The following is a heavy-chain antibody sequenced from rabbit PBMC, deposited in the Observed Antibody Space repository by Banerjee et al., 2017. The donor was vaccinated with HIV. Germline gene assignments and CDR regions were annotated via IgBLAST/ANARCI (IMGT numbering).Heavy chain of an antibody. CDR3: ARGAYSGVDATYAYTYFPL. Sequence: QQLVESGGGLVQPGGSLTLSCKASGFDFSSYYMSWVRQAPGKGLEWIGIIYAGKGSTDHASWVNGRFTISSDNAQNTVDLQMNSLTAADTATYFCARGAYSGVDATYAYTYFPLWGQGTLVTVS. CDR1: GFDFSSYY. V-gene: IGHV1S7*01. J-gene: IGHJ4*01. D-gene: IGHD6-1*01. CDR2: IYAGKGST.